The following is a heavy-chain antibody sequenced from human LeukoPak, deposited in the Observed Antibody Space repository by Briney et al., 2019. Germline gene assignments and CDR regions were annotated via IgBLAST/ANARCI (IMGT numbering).Heavy chain of an antibody. CDR2: IIPILGIA. CDR3: ARDRHYDILTGYFSDAFDI. Sequence: ASVKVSCKASGGTFSSYAISWVRQAPGQGLEWMGRIIPILGIANYAQKFQGRVTITADKSTSTAYMELSSLRSEDTAVYYCARDRHYDILTGYFSDAFDIWGQGTMVTVSS. V-gene: IGHV1-69*04. CDR1: GGTFSSYA. D-gene: IGHD3-9*01. J-gene: IGHJ3*02.